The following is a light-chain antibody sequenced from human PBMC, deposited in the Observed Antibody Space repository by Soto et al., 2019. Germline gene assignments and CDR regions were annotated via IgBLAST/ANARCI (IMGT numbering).Light chain of an antibody. CDR2: EGS. J-gene: IGLJ1*01. CDR1: SSDGGSYNL. CDR3: CSYAASSTYV. Sequence: QSALTQPASVSGSPGQSITISCTGTSSDGGSYNLVSWYQHHPGKAPKLMIYEGSKRPSGVSNRFSGSKSGNTASLTISGLQAEDEADYYCCSYAASSTYVFGTGTKVTVL. V-gene: IGLV2-23*01.